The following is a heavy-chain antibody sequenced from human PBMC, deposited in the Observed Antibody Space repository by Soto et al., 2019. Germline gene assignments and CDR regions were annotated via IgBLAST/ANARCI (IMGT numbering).Heavy chain of an antibody. J-gene: IGHJ3*01. CDR2: IKQDGSEK. CDR1: GITFSDYW. CDR3: ARDFTDDAFDL. Sequence: PGGSLRLSCAASGITFSDYWMSWVRQAPGKGLEWAAKIKQDGSEKLYVGSVKGRFAVSRDNAKNSLYLQMNSLRVEDTAVYFCARDFTDDAFDLWGQGTMVTVSS. V-gene: IGHV3-7*03.